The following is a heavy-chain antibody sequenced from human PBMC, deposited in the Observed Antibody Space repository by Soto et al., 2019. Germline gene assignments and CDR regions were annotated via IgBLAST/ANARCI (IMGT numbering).Heavy chain of an antibody. V-gene: IGHV3-30*18. J-gene: IGHJ6*02. D-gene: IGHD4-17*01. Sequence: QVQLVESGGGVVQPGRSLRLSCAASGFTFSSYGMHWVRQAPGKGLEWVAVISYDGSNKYYADSVKGRFTISRDNSKNPLYLQMNSLRAEDTAVYYCAKDLRGYYGDYVYYYYGMDVWGQGSTVTVSS. CDR2: ISYDGSNK. CDR1: GFTFSSYG. CDR3: AKDLRGYYGDYVYYYYGMDV.